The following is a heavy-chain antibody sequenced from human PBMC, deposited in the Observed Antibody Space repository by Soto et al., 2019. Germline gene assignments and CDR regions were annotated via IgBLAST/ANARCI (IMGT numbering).Heavy chain of an antibody. CDR2: ISSSSSYI. V-gene: IGHV3-21*01. Sequence: EVQLVESGGGLVKPGGSLRLSCAASGFTFSSYSMNWVRQAPGKGLEWVSSISSSSSYIYYADSVKGRFTISRDNGKNSLYLQMNSLRAEDTAVYSCARGFEYCSSTSCCLDYSGQRTLVTVSS. J-gene: IGHJ4*02. CDR1: GFTFSSYS. CDR3: ARGFEYCSSTSCCLDY. D-gene: IGHD2-2*01.